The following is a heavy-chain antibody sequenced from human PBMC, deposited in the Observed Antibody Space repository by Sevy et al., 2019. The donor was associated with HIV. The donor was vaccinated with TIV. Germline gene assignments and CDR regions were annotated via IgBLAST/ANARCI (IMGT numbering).Heavy chain of an antibody. CDR1: GYTFIDYY. CDR3: ARKMELLVPDY. V-gene: IGHV1-2*06. CDR2: FNPNSGDT. D-gene: IGHD2-21*02. J-gene: IGHJ4*02. Sequence: ASVKVSCKASGYTFIDYYLIWVRQAPGQGLEWMGRFNPNSGDTNYAQKFQGRVTMTRDASINSAYMELSRLTSDDTAVYYCARKMELLVPDYWGQGTLVTVSS.